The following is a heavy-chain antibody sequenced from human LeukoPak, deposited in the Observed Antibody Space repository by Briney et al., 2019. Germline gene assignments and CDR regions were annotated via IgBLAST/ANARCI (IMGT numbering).Heavy chain of an antibody. CDR3: AKDYYYDPVDAFDV. CDR2: IGARYGST. J-gene: IGHJ3*01. V-gene: IGHV3-23*01. CDR1: GFTFSSSA. Sequence: GGSLRLSCAASGFTFSSSAMSWVRQAPGKGLEWVSCIGARYGSTFYADSVKGRFTISRDNSKNTLYLQMNSLRAEDTAVYYCAKDYYYDPVDAFDVWGQGTMVSVSS. D-gene: IGHD3-22*01.